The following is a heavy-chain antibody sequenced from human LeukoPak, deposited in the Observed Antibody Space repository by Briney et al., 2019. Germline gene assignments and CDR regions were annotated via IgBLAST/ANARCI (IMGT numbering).Heavy chain of an antibody. D-gene: IGHD3-22*01. J-gene: IGHJ5*02. CDR1: GGSISNYY. Sequence: PSETLSLTCTVSGGSISNYYWSWIRQPPGKGLEWIGYINYSGSTNCKPSLKSRVTISVDTSKNQFSLKLSSVPAADTAVYYCARLDSSGYYTGWGFDPWGQGTLVTVSS. V-gene: IGHV4-59*01. CDR2: INYSGST. CDR3: ARLDSSGYYTGWGFDP.